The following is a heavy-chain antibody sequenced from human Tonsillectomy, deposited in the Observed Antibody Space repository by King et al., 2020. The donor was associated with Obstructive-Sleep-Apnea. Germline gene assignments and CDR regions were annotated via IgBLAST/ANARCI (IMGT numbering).Heavy chain of an antibody. CDR1: EFTFRGYA. D-gene: IGHD3-10*01. J-gene: IGHJ4*02. Sequence: VQLVESGGGLVKPGGSLRLSCAASEFTFRGYAMNWVRQGPGKGLEWVSTISASGIDTDYADSVKGRFTISRDNSKNTLYLQMNSLKAEDTAVYYCTDMDYYFGSAFIDFWGQGTLVTVSS. CDR3: TDMDYYFGSAFIDF. CDR2: ISASGIDT. V-gene: IGHV3-23*04.